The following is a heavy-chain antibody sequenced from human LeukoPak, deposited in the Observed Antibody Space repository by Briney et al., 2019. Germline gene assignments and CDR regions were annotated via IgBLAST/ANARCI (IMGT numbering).Heavy chain of an antibody. CDR3: ARDDYTNWFDP. D-gene: IGHD4-11*01. J-gene: IGHJ5*02. V-gene: IGHV4-59*12. Sequence: SGTLSLTCTVSGGSISSYYWSWIRQPPGKGLEWIGYIYYSGSTNYNPSLKSRVTISVDTSKNQFSLKLSSVTAADTAVYYCARDDYTNWFDPWGQGTLVTVSS. CDR2: IYYSGST. CDR1: GGSISSYY.